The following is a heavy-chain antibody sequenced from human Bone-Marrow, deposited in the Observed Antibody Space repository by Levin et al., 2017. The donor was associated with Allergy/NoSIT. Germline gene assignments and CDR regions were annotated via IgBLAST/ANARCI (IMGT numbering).Heavy chain of an antibody. D-gene: IGHD2/OR15-2a*01. Sequence: SQTLSLTCAVYGASFHDYYWSFIRQAPGKGLDWIGETSHSGTANYNPSLKGRVTMSVDTSKKQFSLRLTSVTAADTGVYYCARGVELQQGRQYFYYLDAWGEGTTVIVSS. CDR2: TSHSGTA. V-gene: IGHV4-34*01. CDR1: GASFHDYY. J-gene: IGHJ6*03. CDR3: ARGVELQQGRQYFYYLDA.